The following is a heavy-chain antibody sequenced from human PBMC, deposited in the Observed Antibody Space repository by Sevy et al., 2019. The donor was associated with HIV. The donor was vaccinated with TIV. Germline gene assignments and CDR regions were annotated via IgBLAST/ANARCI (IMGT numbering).Heavy chain of an antibody. CDR2: ISYDGSNK. CDR3: AKENMITFGGVIVPNFDY. Sequence: GGSLRLSCAASGFTFSSYGMHWVRQAPGKGLEWVAVISYDGSNKYYADSVKGRFTISRENSKNTLYLQMNSLRAEDTAVYYCAKENMITFGGVIVPNFDYWGQGTLVTVSS. CDR1: GFTFSSYG. J-gene: IGHJ4*02. D-gene: IGHD3-16*02. V-gene: IGHV3-30*18.